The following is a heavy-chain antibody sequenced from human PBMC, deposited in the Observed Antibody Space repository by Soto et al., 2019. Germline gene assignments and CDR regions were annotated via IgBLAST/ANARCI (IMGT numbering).Heavy chain of an antibody. D-gene: IGHD4-17*01. CDR2: INSDGSST. J-gene: IGHJ4*02. Sequence: EVQLVESGGGLVQPGGSLRLSCAASGFTFSSYWMHWVRQAPGKGLVWVSRINSDGSSTSYADSVKGRFTISRDNAKNTRYLQMNSLRAEDTAVYYCARGYGDYVDYFDYWGQGTLVTVSS. V-gene: IGHV3-74*01. CDR3: ARGYGDYVDYFDY. CDR1: GFTFSSYW.